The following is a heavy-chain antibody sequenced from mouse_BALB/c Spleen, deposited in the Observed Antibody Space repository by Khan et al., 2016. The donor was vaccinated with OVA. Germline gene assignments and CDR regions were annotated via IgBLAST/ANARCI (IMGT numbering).Heavy chain of an antibody. J-gene: IGHJ2*01. CDR2: IYPGDGDT. CDR3: GRGTTVVPSR. V-gene: IGHV1-80*01. D-gene: IGHD1-1*01. CDR1: GYAFSSYW. Sequence: QVQLQQSGAELVRPGSSVKISCKASGYAFSSYWMNWVKQRPGQGLEWIGQIYPGDGDTNYNGKFKGKATLTADKSSSTAYMQLSSLTSEDSGVCGCGRGTTVVPSRCGQGTTLTVSS.